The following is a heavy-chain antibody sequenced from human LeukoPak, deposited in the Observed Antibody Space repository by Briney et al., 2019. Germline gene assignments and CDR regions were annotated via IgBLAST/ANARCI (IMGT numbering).Heavy chain of an antibody. Sequence: SETLSLTCAVYGGSFSGYYWSWIRQPPGKGLEWIGEINHSGSTSYNPSLKSRVTISVDTSKNQFSLKLSSVTAADTAVYYCATGIAAAGRDVANWFDPWGQGTLVTVSS. CDR3: ATGIAAAGRDVANWFDP. D-gene: IGHD6-13*01. J-gene: IGHJ5*02. V-gene: IGHV4-34*01. CDR1: GGSFSGYY. CDR2: INHSGST.